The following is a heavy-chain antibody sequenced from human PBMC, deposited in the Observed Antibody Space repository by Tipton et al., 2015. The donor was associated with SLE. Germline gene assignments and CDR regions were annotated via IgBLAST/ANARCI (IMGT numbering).Heavy chain of an antibody. CDR1: GFTFSSSR. D-gene: IGHD3-22*01. CDR2: IRGSGGST. Sequence: SLRLSCAASGFTFSSSRMNWVRQAPGKGVEWVSAIRGSGGSTYYADSVKGRSTISRDNSKNTLYLQMNSLRAEDTAVYYCAKELTMIVVVIDAFDIWGQGTMVTVSS. J-gene: IGHJ3*02. V-gene: IGHV3-23*01. CDR3: AKELTMIVVVIDAFDI.